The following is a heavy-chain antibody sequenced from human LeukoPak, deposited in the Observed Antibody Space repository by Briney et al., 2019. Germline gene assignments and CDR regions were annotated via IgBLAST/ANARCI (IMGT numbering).Heavy chain of an antibody. CDR3: ARRMATVTDAFDI. Sequence: PSETLSLTCNVSGDSLTSHFWSWIRQTPGKGLEGIGYVFHSGTTNYSPSLKSRVTISLDTSKKQFYLRLASVTAADTALYYCARRMATVTDAFDIWGRGTMVSVSS. V-gene: IGHV4-59*08. J-gene: IGHJ3*02. CDR2: VFHSGTT. CDR1: GDSLTSHF. D-gene: IGHD5-24*01.